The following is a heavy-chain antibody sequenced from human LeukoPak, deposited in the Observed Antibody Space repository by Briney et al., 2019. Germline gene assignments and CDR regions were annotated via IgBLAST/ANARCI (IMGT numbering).Heavy chain of an antibody. V-gene: IGHV3-9*01. D-gene: IGHD6-13*01. CDR1: GFTFDDYA. J-gene: IGHJ6*02. CDR3: AKDIALASYYHYGMDV. Sequence: GGSLRLSCAASGFTFDDYAMHWVRQAPGKGLEWVSGISWNSGSIGYADSVKGRFTISRDNAKNSLYLQMNSLRAEDTALYYCAKDIALASYYHYGMDVWGQGTTVTVSS. CDR2: ISWNSGSI.